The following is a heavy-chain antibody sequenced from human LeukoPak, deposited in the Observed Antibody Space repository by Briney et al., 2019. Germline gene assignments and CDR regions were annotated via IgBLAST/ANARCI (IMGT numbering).Heavy chain of an antibody. CDR3: AKTGGCSRSTCYAGWFDP. Sequence: SETLSLTCTVSGGSISSYYWSWIRQPPGKGLEWIGYIYSIGNTIYNPSLKSRVTMSVDTSKNQFSLKLNSVTTADTAFYYCAKTGGCSRSTCYAGWFDPWGQGTLVTVSS. V-gene: IGHV4-59*01. CDR2: IYSIGNT. J-gene: IGHJ5*02. CDR1: GGSISSYY. D-gene: IGHD2-2*01.